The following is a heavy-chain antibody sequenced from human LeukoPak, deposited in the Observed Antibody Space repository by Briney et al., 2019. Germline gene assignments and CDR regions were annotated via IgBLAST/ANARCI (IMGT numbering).Heavy chain of an antibody. CDR3: ARDSYSGYEGDWFDP. CDR2: ISSSSSYI. J-gene: IGHJ5*02. V-gene: IGHV3-21*01. CDR1: GFTSSNYA. Sequence: PGGSPRLSCAASGFTSSNYAMTWVRQAPGKGLEWVSSISSSSSYIYYADSVKGRFTISRDNAKNSLYLQMNSLRAEDTAVYYCARDSYSGYEGDWFDPWGQGTLVTVSS. D-gene: IGHD5-12*01.